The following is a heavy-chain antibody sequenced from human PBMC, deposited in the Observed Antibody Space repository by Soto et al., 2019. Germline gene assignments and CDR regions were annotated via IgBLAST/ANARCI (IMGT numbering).Heavy chain of an antibody. CDR2: ISGSGGST. V-gene: IGHV3-23*01. D-gene: IGHD4-17*01. CDR1: GFTFSSYA. CDR3: AKPYGDYGYYYYGMDV. J-gene: IGHJ6*02. Sequence: GGSLRLSCAASGFTFSSYAMSWVRQAPGKGLEWVSAISGSGGSTYYADSVKGRFTISRDNSKNTLYLQMNSLRAEDTAVYYCAKPYGDYGYYYYGMDVWGQGTTVTVSS.